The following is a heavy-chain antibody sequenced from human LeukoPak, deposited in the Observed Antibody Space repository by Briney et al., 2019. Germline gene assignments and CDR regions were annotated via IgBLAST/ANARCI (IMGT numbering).Heavy chain of an antibody. J-gene: IGHJ4*02. CDR1: GGSLGSSSYY. Sequence: SETLSLTCTVSGGSLGSSSYYWGWIRQPPGKGLAWLGSIYYSGSTYYNPSLKSRVTISVDTSKNQFSLKLSSVTAADTAVYYCARLPAGLLWFGELGQFDYWGQGTLVTVSS. CDR2: IYYSGST. D-gene: IGHD3-10*01. CDR3: ARLPAGLLWFGELGQFDY. V-gene: IGHV4-39*01.